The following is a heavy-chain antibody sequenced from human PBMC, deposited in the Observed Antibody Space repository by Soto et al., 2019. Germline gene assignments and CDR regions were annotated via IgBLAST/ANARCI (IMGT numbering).Heavy chain of an antibody. CDR2: IKQDGSEK. J-gene: IGHJ6*04. D-gene: IGHD3-3*01. CDR3: AREPAVYYDFWSGYYSPPPPGPLDV. Sequence: GGSLRLSCAASGFTFSSYWMSWVRQAPGKGLEWVANIKQDGSEKYYVDSVKGRFTISRDNAKNSLYLQMNSLGAEDTAVYYCAREPAVYYDFWSGYYSPPPPGPLDVWGKGTTVTVSS. V-gene: IGHV3-7*01. CDR1: GFTFSSYW.